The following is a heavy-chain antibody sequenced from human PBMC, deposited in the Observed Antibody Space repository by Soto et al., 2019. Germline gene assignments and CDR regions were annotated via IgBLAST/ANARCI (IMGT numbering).Heavy chain of an antibody. Sequence: SETLSLTCTVSGGSISSSSYYWGWVRQPPGKGLEWIGSIYYSGSTYYNPSLKSRVTISVDTSKNQFSLKLSSVTAADTAVYYCARSYSSSSGRWFDPWGQGTLVTVSS. CDR1: GGSISSSSYY. CDR3: ARSYSSSSGRWFDP. J-gene: IGHJ5*02. D-gene: IGHD6-6*01. CDR2: IYYSGST. V-gene: IGHV4-39*01.